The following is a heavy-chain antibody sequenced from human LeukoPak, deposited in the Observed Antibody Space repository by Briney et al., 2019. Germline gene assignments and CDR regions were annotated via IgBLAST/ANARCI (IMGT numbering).Heavy chain of an antibody. CDR2: IYSGGST. D-gene: IGHD5-18*01. J-gene: IGHJ4*02. CDR1: EFSVGSNY. Sequence: GGSLRLSCAASEFSVGSNYMTWVRQAPGKGLEWVSLIYSGGSTYYSDSVKGRFTISRDNSKNTLDLQMNSLRAEDTAVYYCARDLSGVTGYTYGRGIDYWGQGTLVTVSS. CDR3: ARDLSGVTGYTYGRGIDY. V-gene: IGHV3-66*01.